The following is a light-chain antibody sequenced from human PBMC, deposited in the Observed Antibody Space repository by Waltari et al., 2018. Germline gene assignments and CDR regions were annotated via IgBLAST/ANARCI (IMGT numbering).Light chain of an antibody. V-gene: IGKV2-30*01. Sequence: DVVLAQSPLSLPVTVGQPASLSCRSSQSLVYTDGNTYLNWFQQRPGQSPRRLISYVSNRASGVPDRFSGSGSGTDFTLEISRVEAEDVGVYYCMQSRLWPWTLGQGTTVEIK. CDR2: YVS. CDR3: MQSRLWPWT. CDR1: QSLVYTDGNTY. J-gene: IGKJ1*01.